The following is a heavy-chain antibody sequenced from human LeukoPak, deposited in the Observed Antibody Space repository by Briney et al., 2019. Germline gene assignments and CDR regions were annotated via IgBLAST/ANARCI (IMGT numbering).Heavy chain of an antibody. V-gene: IGHV3-66*01. CDR2: IYSGGST. D-gene: IGHD3-22*01. CDR3: ARSVNYYDSSGYYAPFDY. CDR1: GFTVSSNY. Sequence: GGSLRLSCAASGFTVSSNYMSWVRQAPGKGLEWVSVIYSGGSTYYADSVEGRFTISRDNSKNTLYLQMNSLRAEDTAVYYCARSVNYYDSSGYYAPFDYWGQGTLVTVSP. J-gene: IGHJ4*02.